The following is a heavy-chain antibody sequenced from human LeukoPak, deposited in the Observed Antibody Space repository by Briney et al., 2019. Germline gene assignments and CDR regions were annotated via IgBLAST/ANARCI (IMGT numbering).Heavy chain of an antibody. J-gene: IGHJ4*02. Sequence: GRSLRLSCAASGFTFSNYGMHWVRPAPGKGLEWVAVISYDGSNEYYADSVKGRFTISRDTSRNTLYLQMNSLRAEDTALYYCARKFLTGRLIDYWGQGTLVTVSS. CDR1: GFTFSNYG. V-gene: IGHV3-30*03. D-gene: IGHD7-27*01. CDR2: ISYDGSNE. CDR3: ARKFLTGRLIDY.